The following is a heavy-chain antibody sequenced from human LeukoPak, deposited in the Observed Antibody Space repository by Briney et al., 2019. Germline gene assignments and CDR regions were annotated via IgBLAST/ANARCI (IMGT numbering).Heavy chain of an antibody. CDR2: IKRDGSEK. CDR1: GLTFSSYW. D-gene: IGHD3-16*01. J-gene: IGHJ4*02. Sequence: GGSLRLSCAASGLTFSSYWMTWVRQAPGKGLEWVANIKRDGSEKHYVDSVKGRFTISRDNTKNSLYLQMNSLRVEDTAVYYCARTYYDLYRIDYWGQGTLVTVSS. V-gene: IGHV3-7*01. CDR3: ARTYYDLYRIDY.